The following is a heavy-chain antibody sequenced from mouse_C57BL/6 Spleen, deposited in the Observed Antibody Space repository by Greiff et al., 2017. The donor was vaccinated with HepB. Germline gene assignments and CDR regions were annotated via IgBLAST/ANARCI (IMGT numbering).Heavy chain of an antibody. CDR3: ARDYYGSSYGFAY. CDR1: GYTFTSYW. Sequence: QVQLQQPGAELVKPGASVKMSCKASGYTFTSYWITWVKQRPGQGLEWIGDIYPGSGSTNYNEKFKSKATLTVDTSSSTADMQLSSLTSEDSAVYYCARDYYGSSYGFAYWGQGTLVTVSA. J-gene: IGHJ3*01. V-gene: IGHV1-55*01. D-gene: IGHD1-1*01. CDR2: IYPGSGST.